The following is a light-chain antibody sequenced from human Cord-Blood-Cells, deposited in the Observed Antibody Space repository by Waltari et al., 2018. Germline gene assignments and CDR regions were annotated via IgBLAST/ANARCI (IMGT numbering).Light chain of an antibody. V-gene: IGKV1-33*01. Sequence: DIQMTQSPSSLSASVGDRVTITCQASQDISNYLTWYQQKTGKAPKLLIYDASNLETGVPSRFSGSGSGTDFTFTISSLQPEDIATYYCQQYDNLPITFGPGTKVDIK. J-gene: IGKJ3*01. CDR2: DAS. CDR1: QDISNY. CDR3: QQYDNLPIT.